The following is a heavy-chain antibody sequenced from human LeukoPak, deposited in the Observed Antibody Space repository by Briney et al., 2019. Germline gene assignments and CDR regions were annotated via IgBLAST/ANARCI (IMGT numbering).Heavy chain of an antibody. D-gene: IGHD6-6*01. CDR2: IYHSGST. CDR1: GGSISSGGYY. CDR3: ARDASEYSSSSGPY. V-gene: IGHV4-30-2*01. J-gene: IGHJ4*02. Sequence: SETLSLTCTVSGGSISSGGYYWSWIRQPPGKGLEWIGYIYHSGSTYYNPSLKSRVTISVDRSKNQFSLKLSSVTAADTAVYYCARDASEYSSSSGPYWGQGTLVTVSS.